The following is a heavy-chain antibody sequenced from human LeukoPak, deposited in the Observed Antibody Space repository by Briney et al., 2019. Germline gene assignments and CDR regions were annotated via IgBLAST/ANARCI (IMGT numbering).Heavy chain of an antibody. V-gene: IGHV1-8*01. CDR3: ARGGGYCSSTSCYLRGWFDP. CDR1: GYTFTSYD. J-gene: IGHJ5*02. D-gene: IGHD2-2*01. Sequence: ASVKVSCKASGYTFTSYDINWVRQATGQGLEWMGWMNPNSGNTGYAQKFQGRVTMTRNTSISTAYMELSSLRSEDTAVYYCARGGGYCSSTSCYLRGWFDPWGQGTLVTVSS. CDR2: MNPNSGNT.